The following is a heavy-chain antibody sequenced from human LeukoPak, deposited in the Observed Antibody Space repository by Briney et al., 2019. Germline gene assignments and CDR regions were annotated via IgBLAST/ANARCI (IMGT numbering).Heavy chain of an antibody. CDR1: GFTFSSYS. Sequence: GGSPRLSCAASGFTFSSYSMNWVRQAPGKGLEWVGFIRSKAYGGTTEYAASVKGRFTISRDDSKSIAYLQMNSLKTEDTAVYYCTKDLRGWFGDYWGQGTLVTVSS. CDR3: TKDLRGWFGDY. CDR2: IRSKAYGGTT. J-gene: IGHJ4*02. D-gene: IGHD3-10*01. V-gene: IGHV3-49*04.